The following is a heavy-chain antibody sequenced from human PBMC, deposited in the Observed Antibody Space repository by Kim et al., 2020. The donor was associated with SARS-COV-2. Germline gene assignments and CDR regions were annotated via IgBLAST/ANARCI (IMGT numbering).Heavy chain of an antibody. V-gene: IGHV3-7*01. D-gene: IGHD3-10*01. J-gene: IGHJ4*02. Sequence: GSEKYYVDSVKGRFTISRDNAKDSLYLQMNSLRDEDTAVYYCARDQGVRYWGQGTLVTVSS. CDR2: GSEK. CDR3: ARDQGVRY.